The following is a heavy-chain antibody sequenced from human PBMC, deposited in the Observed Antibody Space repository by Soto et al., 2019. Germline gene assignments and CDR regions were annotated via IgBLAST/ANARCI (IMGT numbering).Heavy chain of an antibody. D-gene: IGHD5-18*01. J-gene: IGHJ4*02. CDR1: GGTFSSYA. V-gene: IGHV1-69*13. CDR3: AREGYSYGWFDY. Sequence: SVKVSCKASGGTFSSYAISWVRQAPGQGLEWMGGIIPIFGTANYAQKFQGRVTITADESTSTAYTELSSLRSEDTAVYYCAREGYSYGWFDYWGQGTLVTVSS. CDR2: IIPIFGTA.